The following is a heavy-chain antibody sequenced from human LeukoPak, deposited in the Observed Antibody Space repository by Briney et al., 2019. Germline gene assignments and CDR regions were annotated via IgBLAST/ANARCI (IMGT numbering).Heavy chain of an antibody. Sequence: GGSLRLSCAASGFTFSTCAMGWVRQAPGKGLGWVSAISGSGGSTFYAASVKGRFTISRDDSKTTVYLLMNSLRAEDTAVYYCAREVAPLYFHYGMDVWGEGTTVTVSS. V-gene: IGHV3-23*01. CDR3: AREVAPLYFHYGMDV. D-gene: IGHD1-26*01. J-gene: IGHJ6*01. CDR2: ISGSGGST. CDR1: GFTFSTCA.